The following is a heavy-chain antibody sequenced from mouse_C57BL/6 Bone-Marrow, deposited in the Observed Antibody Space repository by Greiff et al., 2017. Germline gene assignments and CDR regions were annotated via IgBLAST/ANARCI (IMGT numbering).Heavy chain of an antibody. J-gene: IGHJ2*01. Sequence: VQLQQPGAELVKPGASVKLSCKASGYTFTSYWMQWVKQRPGQGLEWIGEIDPSDSYTNYNQKFKGKATLTVDTSSSTAYMQLSSLTSEESAVYYCAREGITAVVGNFDYWGQGTTLTVSS. CDR1: GYTFTSYW. D-gene: IGHD1-1*01. V-gene: IGHV1-50*01. CDR3: AREGITAVVGNFDY. CDR2: IDPSDSYT.